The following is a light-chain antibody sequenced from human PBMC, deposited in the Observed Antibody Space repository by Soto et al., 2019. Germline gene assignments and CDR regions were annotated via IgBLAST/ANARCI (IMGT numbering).Light chain of an antibody. CDR1: QTILFTSNNKNY. Sequence: DIVMTQSPDSLAVSLGERATIDCKSSQTILFTSNNKNYLGWYQQKVGQPPKLIIYWASTRESGVPDRFSGNGSGTDFTLTISSLQAEDVAVYYCQQYYRSPITFGQGTRLE. V-gene: IGKV4-1*01. CDR2: WAS. CDR3: QQYYRSPIT. J-gene: IGKJ5*01.